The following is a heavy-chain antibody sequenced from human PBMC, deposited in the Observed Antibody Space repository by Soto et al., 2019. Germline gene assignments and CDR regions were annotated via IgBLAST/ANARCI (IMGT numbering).Heavy chain of an antibody. CDR1: GGSLTSGTYS. D-gene: IGHD3-10*01. Sequence: SETLSLTCAVSGGSLTSGTYSWNWIRQPPGKGLEWIGYIFPSGTTYYNPSLKSRVSISIDTSKNQFSLKLSSVTAADTAVYYCARHSYGSGSYYNWYYFDYWGQGTLVTVSS. J-gene: IGHJ4*02. CDR3: ARHSYGSGSYYNWYYFDY. V-gene: IGHV4-30-2*01. CDR2: IFPSGTT.